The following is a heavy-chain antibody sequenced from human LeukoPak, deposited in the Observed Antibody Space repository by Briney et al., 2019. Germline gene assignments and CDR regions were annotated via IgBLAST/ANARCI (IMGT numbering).Heavy chain of an antibody. Sequence: GGSLRLSCAASGFTFSSYWMHWVRQAPGKGLVWVSRINSDGSSTSYADSVKGRFTISRDNSKNTLYLQMNSLRAEDTAVYYCAKRDHYDILTEPAFDIWGQGTMVTVSS. J-gene: IGHJ3*02. CDR2: INSDGSST. CDR1: GFTFSSYW. CDR3: AKRDHYDILTEPAFDI. D-gene: IGHD3-9*01. V-gene: IGHV3-74*01.